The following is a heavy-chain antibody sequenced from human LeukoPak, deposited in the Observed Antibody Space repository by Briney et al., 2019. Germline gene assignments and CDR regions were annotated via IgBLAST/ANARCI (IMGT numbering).Heavy chain of an antibody. CDR3: ARDSSGWYGFPFY. D-gene: IGHD6-19*01. CDR1: GYTFTGYY. Sequence: ASVKVSCKASGYTFTGYYMHWVRQAPGQGLEWMGWINPNSGGTNYAEKFQGRVTMTRDTSSNTAYMELSRLRSDDTAVYYCARDSSGWYGFPFYWGQGTLVTVSS. J-gene: IGHJ4*02. CDR2: INPNSGGT. V-gene: IGHV1-2*02.